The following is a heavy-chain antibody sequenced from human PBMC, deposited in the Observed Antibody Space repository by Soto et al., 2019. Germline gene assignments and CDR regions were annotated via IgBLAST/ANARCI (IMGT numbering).Heavy chain of an antibody. V-gene: IGHV4-4*02. J-gene: IGHJ6*02. D-gene: IGHD6-13*01. CDR1: GGSISSSNW. CDR2: IYHSGST. Sequence: SETLSLTCAVSGGSISSSNWWSWVRQPPGKGLVWIGEIYHSGSTNYNPSLKSRVTISVDKSKNQFSLKLSSVTAADTAVYYCARDRQQQGLGYYYGMDVWGQGTTVTVS. CDR3: ARDRQQQGLGYYYGMDV.